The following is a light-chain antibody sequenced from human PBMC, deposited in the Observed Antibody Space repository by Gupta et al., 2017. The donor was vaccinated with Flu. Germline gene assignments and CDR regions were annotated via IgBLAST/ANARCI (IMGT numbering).Light chain of an antibody. J-gene: IGKJ1*01. CDR3: QQYNNWPPWT. CDR2: DAS. CDR1: QSVSSN. Sequence: ERATLSCRASQSVSSNLAWYQQKPGQAPRLLISDASTRATGIPARFSGSGSGTEFTLTISSLQSEDFAVYYCQQYNNWPPWTFGQGTKVEIK. V-gene: IGKV3-15*01.